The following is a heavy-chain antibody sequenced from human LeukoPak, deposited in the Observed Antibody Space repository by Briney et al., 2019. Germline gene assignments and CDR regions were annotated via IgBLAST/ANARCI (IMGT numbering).Heavy chain of an antibody. CDR2: IYRSGST. CDR3: ARDMVRGVIGD. D-gene: IGHD3-10*01. CDR1: GGSISSSNW. Sequence: SETLSLTCAVSGGSISSSNWWSWVRQPPGQGLEWIGEIYRSGSTNYNPSLKSRVTISVDKSKNQFSLKLSSVTAADTAVYYCARDMVRGVIGDWGQGTLVTVSS. V-gene: IGHV4-4*02. J-gene: IGHJ4*02.